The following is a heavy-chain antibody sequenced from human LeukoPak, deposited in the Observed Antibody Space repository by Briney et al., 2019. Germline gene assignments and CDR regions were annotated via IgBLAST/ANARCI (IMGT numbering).Heavy chain of an antibody. CDR2: ISYDGSNK. V-gene: IGHV3-30-3*01. CDR1: GFTFSSYA. D-gene: IGHD3-3*01. CDR3: ARQGITTIFEP. J-gene: IGHJ5*02. Sequence: GGSLRLSCAASGFTFSSYAMHWVRQAPGKGLEWVAVISYDGSNKYYADSVKGRFTISRDNSKNTRYLQMNRLRAEDTAVYYCARQGITTIFEPWGQGTLVTVSS.